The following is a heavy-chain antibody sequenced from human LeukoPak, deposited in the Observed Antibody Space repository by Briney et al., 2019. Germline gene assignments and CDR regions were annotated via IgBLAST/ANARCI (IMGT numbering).Heavy chain of an antibody. CDR3: ARVGDIVVVPAAMPEDYYYGMDV. CDR2: ISHSGST. Sequence: SETLSLTCAVYGGSFSGYYWSWIRQPPGKGLEWIGEISHSGSTNYNPSLKSRVTISVDTSKNQFSLKLSSVTAADTAVYYCARVGDIVVVPAAMPEDYYYGMDVWGKGTTVTVSS. CDR1: GGSFSGYY. V-gene: IGHV4-34*01. J-gene: IGHJ6*04. D-gene: IGHD2-2*01.